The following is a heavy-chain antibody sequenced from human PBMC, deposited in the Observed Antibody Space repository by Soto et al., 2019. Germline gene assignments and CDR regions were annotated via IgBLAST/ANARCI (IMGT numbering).Heavy chain of an antibody. Sequence: QVHLVESGGGVVQPGRSLKLSCAASEFTFRSFGMHWVRQAPGKGLDWVAVVSYDGNDKYYADSVKGRFTISRDNSKNTLYLQMNSLRVEDTAVYYCTALGYYDVNEGGGYWGQGTLVTVSS. CDR1: EFTFRSFG. V-gene: IGHV3-30*03. CDR3: TALGYYDVNEGGGY. D-gene: IGHD3-22*01. CDR2: VSYDGNDK. J-gene: IGHJ4*02.